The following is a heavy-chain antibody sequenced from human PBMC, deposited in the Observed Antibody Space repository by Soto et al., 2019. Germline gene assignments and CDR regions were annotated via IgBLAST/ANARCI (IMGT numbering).Heavy chain of an antibody. CDR3: ARGRYYYDSSGYSNPKIDAFDI. CDR1: GYSISSGYY. Sequence: PSETLSLTCAVSGYSISSGYYWGWIWQPPGKGLEWIGSIYHSGSTYYNPSLKSRVTISVDTSKNQFSLKLSSVTAADTAVYYCARGRYYYDSSGYSNPKIDAFDIWGQGTMVTVSS. D-gene: IGHD3-22*01. J-gene: IGHJ3*02. V-gene: IGHV4-38-2*01. CDR2: IYHSGST.